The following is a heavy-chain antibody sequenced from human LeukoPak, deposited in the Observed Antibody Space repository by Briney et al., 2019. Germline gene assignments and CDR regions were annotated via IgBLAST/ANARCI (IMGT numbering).Heavy chain of an antibody. V-gene: IGHV4-59*08. CDR1: GGSISSYY. Sequence: SETLSLTCTVSGGSISSYYWSWIRQPPGKGLEWIGYIYYSGSTNYNPSLKRRVTISVDTSKNQFSLKLISVTAADTAVYYCARQCGCFWYFDLWGRGTLVTVSS. CDR2: IYYSGST. D-gene: IGHD6-19*01. CDR3: ARQCGCFWYFDL. J-gene: IGHJ2*01.